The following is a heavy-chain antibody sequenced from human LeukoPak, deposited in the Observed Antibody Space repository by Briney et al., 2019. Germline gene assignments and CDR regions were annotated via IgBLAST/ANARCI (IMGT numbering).Heavy chain of an antibody. CDR3: ARLTRREGHNY. D-gene: IGHD1-14*01. CDR2: IYYSGST. CDR1: GGSISSYY. J-gene: IGHJ4*02. Sequence: SETLSLTCTVSGGSISSYYWSWIRQPPGKGLEWIGYIYYSGSTNYNPSPKSRVTISVDTSKNQFSLKLSSVTAADTAVYYCARLTRREGHNYWGQGTLVTVSS. V-gene: IGHV4-59*08.